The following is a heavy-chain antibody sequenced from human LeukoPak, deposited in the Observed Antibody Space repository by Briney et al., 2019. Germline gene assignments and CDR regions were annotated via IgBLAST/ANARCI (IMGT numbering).Heavy chain of an antibody. V-gene: IGHV1-69*04. CDR2: IITILGIT. D-gene: IGHD3-16*02. CDR1: GGTFSSYA. J-gene: IGHJ3*02. CDR3: ARDMITFGGVIVSYPTYAFDI. Sequence: SVKVSCKASGGTFSSYAISWVRQAPGQGLEWMGRIITILGITNYAQKFQGRVTITADKSTSTAYMELSSLRSEDTAVYYCARDMITFGGVIVSYPTYAFDIWGQGTMVTVSS.